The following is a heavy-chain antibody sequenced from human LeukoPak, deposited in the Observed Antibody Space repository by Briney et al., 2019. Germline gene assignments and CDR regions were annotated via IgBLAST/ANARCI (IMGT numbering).Heavy chain of an antibody. Sequence: GGSLRLSCAASGFTFSDYYMGWIRQAPGKGLEWVGRIKSKTDGGTTDYAAPVKGRFTISRDDSKNTLYLQMNSLKTEDTAVYYCTTGRGDGYNYGFDYWGQGTLVTVSS. J-gene: IGHJ4*02. V-gene: IGHV3-15*01. CDR2: IKSKTDGGTT. D-gene: IGHD5-24*01. CDR3: TTGRGDGYNYGFDY. CDR1: GFTFSDYY.